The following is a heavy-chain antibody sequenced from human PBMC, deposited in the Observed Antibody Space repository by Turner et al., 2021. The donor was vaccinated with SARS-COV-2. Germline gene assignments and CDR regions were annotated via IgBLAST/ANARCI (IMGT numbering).Heavy chain of an antibody. CDR1: GYTLIQLS. J-gene: IGHJ4*02. Sequence: QVHLVQSGAEVNKPAASVKVSCKVSGYTLIQLSMHWVRPPAGKGLEWMRGIDPEDGETNYAQKLEGRVIMTEDTTTDTSYIELSRLRSEDAAVYYCATGYAYCGGDCAIDNWGQGTLVTVSS. D-gene: IGHD2-21*02. CDR3: ATGYAYCGGDCAIDN. CDR2: IDPEDGET. V-gene: IGHV1-24*01.